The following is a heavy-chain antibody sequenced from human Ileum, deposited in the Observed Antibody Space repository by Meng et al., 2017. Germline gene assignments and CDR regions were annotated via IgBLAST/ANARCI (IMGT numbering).Heavy chain of an antibody. V-gene: IGHV4-34*12. CDR2: IFYSGST. D-gene: IGHD3/OR15-3a*01. CDR3: ARVRRGLGLRFDP. J-gene: IGHJ5*02. Sequence: QVPLQQWGAGLLKPSETLSLTCGVYGGSFSGYYWGWIRQHPGKGLEWIGYIFYSGSTYYNSSLKSRINISVDTSKNQFSLKVSSVTAADTAVYYCARVRRGLGLRFDPWGQGTLVTVSS. CDR1: GGSFSGYY.